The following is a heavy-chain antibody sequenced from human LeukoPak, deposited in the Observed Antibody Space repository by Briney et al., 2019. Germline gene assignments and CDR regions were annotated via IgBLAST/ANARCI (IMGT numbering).Heavy chain of an antibody. CDR3: ARGGGYCSGSSCLGWFDP. CDR2: MNPNSGNT. Sequence: ASVKVSCKASGYTFTGYDINWVRQAPGQGLEWMGWMNPNSGNTGYAQKFQGRVTITRNTSISTAYMELSSLRSEDTAVYYCARGGGYCSGSSCLGWFDPWGQGTLVTVSS. J-gene: IGHJ5*02. V-gene: IGHV1-8*03. CDR1: GYTFTGYD. D-gene: IGHD2-15*01.